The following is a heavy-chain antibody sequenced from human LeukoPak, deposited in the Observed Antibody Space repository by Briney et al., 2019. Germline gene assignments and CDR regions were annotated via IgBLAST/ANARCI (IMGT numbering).Heavy chain of an antibody. J-gene: IGHJ4*02. Sequence: GGSLRLSCAASGFTFSSYAMHWVRQAPGKGLEWVAVISYDGSNKYYADSVKGRFTISRDNSKNTLYLQMNSLRAEDTAVYYCARGRGIAAEEVSDYWGQGTLVTVSS. D-gene: IGHD6-13*01. CDR1: GFTFSSYA. V-gene: IGHV3-30*04. CDR3: ARGRGIAAEEVSDY. CDR2: ISYDGSNK.